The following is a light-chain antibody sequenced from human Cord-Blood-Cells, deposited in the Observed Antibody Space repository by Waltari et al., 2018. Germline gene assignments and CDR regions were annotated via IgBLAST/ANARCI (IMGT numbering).Light chain of an antibody. V-gene: IGKV3-11*01. CDR1: QSVISN. Sequence: DIVLTQSPATLSLSPVERATLSCTASQSVISNLAWYQQKPGQAPRLLIYDASNRATGLPARFSGSGSGTDFTLTISSLEPEDFAVYYCQERSNWPSTFGQGTRLEIK. CDR3: QERSNWPST. J-gene: IGKJ5*01. CDR2: DAS.